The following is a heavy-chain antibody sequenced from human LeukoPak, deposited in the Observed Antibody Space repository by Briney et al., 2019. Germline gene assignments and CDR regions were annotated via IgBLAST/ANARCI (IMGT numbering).Heavy chain of an antibody. CDR2: ISGPGGPR. CDR1: GFTFSSYA. CDR3: AGPQSSSGYYWPFDD. J-gene: IGHJ4*02. D-gene: IGHD3-22*01. Sequence: SGGSLRLSCAVSGFTFSSYAMSWVRQAPGKGLEWVSAISGPGGPRYYVDSVKGRFTISRDNYKNTLYLQMDSLRAEDTAVYYCAGPQSSSGYYWPFDDWGQGTLVTVSS. V-gene: IGHV3-23*01.